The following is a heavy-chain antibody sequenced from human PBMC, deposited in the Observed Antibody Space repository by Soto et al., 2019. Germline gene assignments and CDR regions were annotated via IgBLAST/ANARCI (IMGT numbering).Heavy chain of an antibody. CDR3: ARHIGVTGTRGFDY. CDR1: GASISVNNW. J-gene: IGHJ4*02. Sequence: QVQLQESGPGLVKPSGTVSLTCAVSGASISVNNWWSWVRQPPGKGLEWIGEVVHWGTTNYNPSLRSRVTISMDKSKNQISLTLSSVTAADSALYYCARHIGVTGTRGFDYWGQGTLVTVSS. V-gene: IGHV4-4*02. CDR2: VVHWGTT. D-gene: IGHD6-19*01.